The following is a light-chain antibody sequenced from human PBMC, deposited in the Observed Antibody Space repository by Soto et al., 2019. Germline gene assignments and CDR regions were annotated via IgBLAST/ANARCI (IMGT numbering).Light chain of an antibody. V-gene: IGKV3D-20*02. J-gene: IGKJ5*01. CDR3: QQRSNWLIT. CDR1: QSVSNNY. Sequence: EIVLTQSPGTLSLSPGERATLSCRASQSVSNNYLAWYQQKPGQAPRLLIYGASPRATGIPARFSGSGSGTDFTLTISSREPADFAVYYCQQRSNWLITFGQGTRLEIK. CDR2: GAS.